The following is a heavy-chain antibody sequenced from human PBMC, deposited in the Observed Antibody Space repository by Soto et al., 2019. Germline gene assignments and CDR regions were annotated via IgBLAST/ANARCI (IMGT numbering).Heavy chain of an antibody. Sequence: ASVKVSCKASGYTFTSYGISWVRQAPGQGLEWMGWISAYNGNTNYAQKLQGRVTMTTDTSTSTAYMELSSLRSEDTAVYYCATWSGKINWFDPWGQGTLVTVS. J-gene: IGHJ5*02. D-gene: IGHD3-3*01. V-gene: IGHV1-18*01. CDR1: GYTFTSYG. CDR3: ATWSGKINWFDP. CDR2: ISAYNGNT.